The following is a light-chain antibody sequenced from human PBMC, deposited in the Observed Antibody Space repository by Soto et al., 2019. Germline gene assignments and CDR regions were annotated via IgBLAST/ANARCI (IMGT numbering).Light chain of an antibody. CDR1: QSVSSSY. J-gene: IGKJ1*01. CDR3: QQYRSSPS. CDR2: GAS. V-gene: IGKV3-20*01. Sequence: EIVLTQSPGTLSLSPGERATLSCRASQSVSSSYLAWYQQKPGQAPRLLIYGASSRATGIPDRFSGSGSGTDFTLTISRLEPEDFAVYYCQQYRSSPSFGQGTKVDI.